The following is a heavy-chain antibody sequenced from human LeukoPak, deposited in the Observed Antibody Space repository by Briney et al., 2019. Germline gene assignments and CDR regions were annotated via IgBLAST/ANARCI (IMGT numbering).Heavy chain of an antibody. CDR3: AKDHDCSNYEGLDYFDY. J-gene: IGHJ4*02. CDR1: GFTFSSYA. Sequence: GGSLRLSCAASGFTFSSYAMSWVRQAPGKGLEWVSAISGSGGSTYYADSVKGRFTISRDNSKNTLYLQMNSLRAEDTAVYYCAKDHDCSNYEGLDYFDYWGQGTLVTVSS. D-gene: IGHD4-4*01. CDR2: ISGSGGST. V-gene: IGHV3-23*01.